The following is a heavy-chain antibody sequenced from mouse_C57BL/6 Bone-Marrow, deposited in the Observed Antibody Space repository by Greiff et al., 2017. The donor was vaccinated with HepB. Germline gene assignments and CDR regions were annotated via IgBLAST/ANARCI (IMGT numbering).Heavy chain of an antibody. V-gene: IGHV3-1*01. CDR1: GYSITSGYD. CDR3: AREEGYDYTWFAY. Sequence: EVKLEESGPGMVKPSQSLSLTCTVTGYSITSGYDWHWIRHFPGNKLEWMGYISYSGSTNYNPSLKSRISITHDTSKNHFFLKLNSVTTEDTATYYCAREEGYDYTWFAYWGQGTLVTVSA. D-gene: IGHD2-4*01. J-gene: IGHJ3*01. CDR2: ISYSGST.